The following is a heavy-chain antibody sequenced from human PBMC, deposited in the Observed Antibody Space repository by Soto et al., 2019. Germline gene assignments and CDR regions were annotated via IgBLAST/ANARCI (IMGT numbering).Heavy chain of an antibody. D-gene: IGHD3-16*01. CDR1: GATFGDYA. J-gene: IGHJ5*02. CDR2: IRSKAYGGTT. Sequence: GGSLRLSCTGSGATFGDYAMAWFRQAPGKGLEWVGFIRSKAYGGTTDYAASVQGRFTISRDDSKHIAYLQMNSLKTEDTAVYYCTIYYDYVWGSSSSFDPWGQGTLVTVSS. CDR3: TIYYDYVWGSSSSFDP. V-gene: IGHV3-49*03.